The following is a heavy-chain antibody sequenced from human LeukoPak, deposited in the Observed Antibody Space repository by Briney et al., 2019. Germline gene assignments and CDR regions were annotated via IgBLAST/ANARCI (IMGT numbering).Heavy chain of an antibody. V-gene: IGHV4-39*02. CDR1: GGSISSSSYY. D-gene: IGHD3-3*01. J-gene: IGHJ5*02. CDR2: IYYSGST. CDR3: ARDGTATIFGVVILNWFDP. Sequence: SETLSLTCTVSGGSISSSSYYWGWIRQPPGKGLEWIGSIYYSGSTYYNPSLKSRVTISVDTSKNQFSLKLSSVTAADTAVYYCARDGTATIFGVVILNWFDPWGQGTLVTVSS.